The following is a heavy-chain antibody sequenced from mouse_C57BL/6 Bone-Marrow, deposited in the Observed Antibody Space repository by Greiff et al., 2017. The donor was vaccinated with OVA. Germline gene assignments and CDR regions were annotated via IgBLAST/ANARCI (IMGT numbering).Heavy chain of an antibody. J-gene: IGHJ3*01. CDR1: GYTFTDYN. CDR2: INPNNGGT. V-gene: IGHV1-22*01. CDR3: ARGSAWFAD. Sequence: EVQLQESGPELVKPGASVKMSCKASGYTFTDYNMHWVKQSHGKSLEWIGYINPNNGGTSYNQKFKGKATLTVNKSSSTAYMELRSLTADDAAVYNGARGSAWFADWGQGTLVTVSA.